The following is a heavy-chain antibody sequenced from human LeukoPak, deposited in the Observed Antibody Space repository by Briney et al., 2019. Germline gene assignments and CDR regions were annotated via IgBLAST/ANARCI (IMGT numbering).Heavy chain of an antibody. CDR3: ARLTDL. D-gene: IGHD1-20*01. CDR2: ISSTSSTI. Sequence: PGGSLRLSCAASGFTFCSHSMNWVRQAQGKGLEGVSYISSTSSTIYYADSVKGRFTISRDNAKSSLYLQMNSLRDEDTAVYYCARLTDLWGQGTLVTVSS. J-gene: IGHJ4*02. V-gene: IGHV3-48*02. CDR1: GFTFCSHS.